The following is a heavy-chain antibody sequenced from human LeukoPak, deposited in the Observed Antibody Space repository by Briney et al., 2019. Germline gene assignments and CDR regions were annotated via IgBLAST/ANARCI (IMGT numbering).Heavy chain of an antibody. J-gene: IGHJ6*02. Sequence: PGGSLRLSCAASGFTFSSYSMNWVRQAPGKGLEWVSSISSSSSYIYYADSVKGRFTISRDNAKNSLYLQMNSLRAEDTAAYYCASLDGSGSYSGNYYYDMDVWGQGTTVTVSS. CDR1: GFTFSSYS. V-gene: IGHV3-21*01. CDR2: ISSSSSYI. D-gene: IGHD3-10*01. CDR3: ASLDGSGSYSGNYYYDMDV.